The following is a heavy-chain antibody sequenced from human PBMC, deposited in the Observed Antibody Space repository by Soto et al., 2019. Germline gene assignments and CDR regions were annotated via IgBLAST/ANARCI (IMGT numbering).Heavy chain of an antibody. CDR2: ISWNSGSI. J-gene: IGHJ4*02. Sequence: DVQLVESGGGLVQPGRSLRLSCAASGFTFDDYAMHWVRQAPGKGLEWVSGISWNSGSIGYADSVKGRFTISRDNAKSSLYLQMNSLRAEDTALYYCAKGGQLLVEGGGYWGQGTLVTVSS. V-gene: IGHV3-9*01. CDR3: AKGGQLLVEGGGY. D-gene: IGHD2-2*01. CDR1: GFTFDDYA.